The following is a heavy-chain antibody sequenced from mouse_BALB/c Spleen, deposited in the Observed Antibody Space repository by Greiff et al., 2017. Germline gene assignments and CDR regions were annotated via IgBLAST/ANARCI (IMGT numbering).Heavy chain of an antibody. J-gene: IGHJ4*01. D-gene: IGHD1-2*01. CDR1: GYAFSSYW. CDR3: APTTATTMDY. V-gene: IGHV1-80*01. CDR2: IYPGDGDT. Sequence: QVQLKESGAELVRPGSSVKISCKASGYAFSSYWMNWVKQRPGQGLEWIGQIYPGDGDTNYNGKFKGKATLTADKSSSTAYMQLSSLTSEDSAVYFCAPTTATTMDYWGQGTSVTVSS.